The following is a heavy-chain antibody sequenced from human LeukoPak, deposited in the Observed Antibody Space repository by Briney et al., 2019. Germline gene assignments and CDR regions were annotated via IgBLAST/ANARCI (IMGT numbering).Heavy chain of an antibody. Sequence: GASVKVSCKASGYTFTGYYMHWVRQAPGQGLEWMGWINPNSGGTNYAQKFQGRVTMTRDTSISTAYMELSRLRSDDTAVYYCARVDYYDSSGYSLLFDYWGQGTLVTVSS. D-gene: IGHD3-22*01. J-gene: IGHJ4*02. V-gene: IGHV1-2*02. CDR2: INPNSGGT. CDR3: ARVDYYDSSGYSLLFDY. CDR1: GYTFTGYY.